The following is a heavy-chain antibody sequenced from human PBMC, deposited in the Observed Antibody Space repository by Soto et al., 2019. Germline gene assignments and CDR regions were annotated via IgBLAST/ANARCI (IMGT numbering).Heavy chain of an antibody. V-gene: IGHV1-18*01. Sequence: SVKVSCKASGYTFTNYGISWVRQAPGQGLEWMGWISAYNGHTKYPEKLQGRVTMTTDTSTTTAYMDLRSLRSDDTAVYYCARDSTNDYGDYWLDTWGQGTLVTVSS. CDR2: ISAYNGHT. D-gene: IGHD4-17*01. CDR3: ARDSTNDYGDYWLDT. CDR1: GYTFTNYG. J-gene: IGHJ5*02.